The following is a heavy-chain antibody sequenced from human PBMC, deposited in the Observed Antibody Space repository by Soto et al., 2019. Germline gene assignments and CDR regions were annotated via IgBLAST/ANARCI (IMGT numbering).Heavy chain of an antibody. CDR3: ANIAPWGESSGWSSRLFYYDSSGQLQGLTNDY. Sequence: HPGGSLRLSCAASGFTFSSYAMSWVRQAPGKGLEWVSAISGSGGSTYYADSVKGRFTISRDNSKNTLYLQMNSLRAEDTAVYYCANIAPWGESSGWSSRLFYYDSSGQLQGLTNDYWGQGTLVTVSS. V-gene: IGHV3-23*01. CDR2: ISGSGGST. CDR1: GFTFSSYA. D-gene: IGHD3-22*01. J-gene: IGHJ4*02.